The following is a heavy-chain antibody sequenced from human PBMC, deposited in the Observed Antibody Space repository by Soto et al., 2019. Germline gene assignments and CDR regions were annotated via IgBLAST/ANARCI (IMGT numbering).Heavy chain of an antibody. Sequence: PSETLSVTCAVSGGSVSRLAYYWSWIRQHPGRGLEWIGYIYYTGNTYYNPSLKSRLAISVDTSKTQFSLKLTSVTAAATAVYYCARDTRSHYYNDPWGQGTLVTVAS. D-gene: IGHD3-3*01. V-gene: IGHV4-31*11. CDR1: GGSVSRLAYY. J-gene: IGHJ5*02. CDR3: ARDTRSHYYNDP. CDR2: IYYTGNT.